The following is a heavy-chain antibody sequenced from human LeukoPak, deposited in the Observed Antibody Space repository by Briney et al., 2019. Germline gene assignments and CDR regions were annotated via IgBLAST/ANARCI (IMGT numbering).Heavy chain of an antibody. CDR2: IYHSGST. Sequence: PSGTLSLTCAVSGDSISSDNWWSWVRQPPGKGLEWIGEIYHSGSTNYNPSLKSRVTISVDKSKNQFSLKLRSVTAADTAVYYCARVDLNWNDVPGFDYWGQGTLVTVSS. J-gene: IGHJ4*02. D-gene: IGHD1-1*01. V-gene: IGHV4-4*02. CDR1: GDSISSDNW. CDR3: ARVDLNWNDVPGFDY.